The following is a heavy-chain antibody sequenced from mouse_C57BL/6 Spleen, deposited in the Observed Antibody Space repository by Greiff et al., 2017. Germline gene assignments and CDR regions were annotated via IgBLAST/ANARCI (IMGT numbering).Heavy chain of an antibody. CDR1: GYTFTSYW. CDR2: IYPGSGST. D-gene: IGHD1-1*01. Sequence: QVQLQQPGAELVKPGASVKMSCKASGYTFTSYWITWVKQRPGQGLEWIGDIYPGSGSTNYNEKFKSKATLTVDTSSSTAYMQLSSLTSEDSAVYYCARDYYGSSWEFAYWGQGTLVTVSA. CDR3: ARDYYGSSWEFAY. J-gene: IGHJ3*01. V-gene: IGHV1-55*01.